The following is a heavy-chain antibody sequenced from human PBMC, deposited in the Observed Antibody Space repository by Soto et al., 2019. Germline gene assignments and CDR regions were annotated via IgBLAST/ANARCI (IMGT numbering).Heavy chain of an antibody. Sequence: QVQLVESGGGVVQPGRSLRLSCAASGFTFSSYGMHWVRQAPGKGLEWVAVISYDGSNKYYADSVKGRFTISRDNSKNTLYLQMNSLRAEDTAVYYCAKARWGIYDYGDYGWYFDLWGRGTLVTVSS. CDR2: ISYDGSNK. V-gene: IGHV3-30*18. CDR1: GFTFSSYG. D-gene: IGHD4-17*01. J-gene: IGHJ2*01. CDR3: AKARWGIYDYGDYGWYFDL.